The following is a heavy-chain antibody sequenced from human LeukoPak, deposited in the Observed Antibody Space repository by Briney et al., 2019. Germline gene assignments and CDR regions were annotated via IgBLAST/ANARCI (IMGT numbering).Heavy chain of an antibody. J-gene: IGHJ6*02. D-gene: IGHD2-8*01. CDR1: GFTFSSYS. CDR2: MSSSGNYI. V-gene: IGHV3-21*01. Sequence: GGSLRLSCAASGFTFSSYSINWVRQAPGKGLELVSSMSSSGNYIYYADSVKGRFTISRDNAKKSLYLQMNSLRAEDTAVYYCARGPERTGVGTRYYYDMDVWGQGTTVTVSS. CDR3: ARGPERTGVGTRYYYDMDV.